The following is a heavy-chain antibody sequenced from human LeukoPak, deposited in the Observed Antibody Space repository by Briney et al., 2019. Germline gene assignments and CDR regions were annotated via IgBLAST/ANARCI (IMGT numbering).Heavy chain of an antibody. Sequence: PSETLSLTCAVYGGSFSGYYWSWIRQPPGKGLEWIGEINHSGSTNYNPSLKSRVTISVDTSKNQFSLKLSSVTAADTAVYYCARVLNGYFDYWGQGTLVTVSS. J-gene: IGHJ4*02. CDR3: ARVLNGYFDY. CDR1: GGSFSGYY. CDR2: INHSGST. D-gene: IGHD2-8*01. V-gene: IGHV4-34*01.